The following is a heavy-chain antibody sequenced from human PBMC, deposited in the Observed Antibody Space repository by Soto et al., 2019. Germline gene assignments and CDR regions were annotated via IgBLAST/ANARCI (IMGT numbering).Heavy chain of an antibody. J-gene: IGHJ4*02. CDR3: TTGLSNGYYNFDY. Sequence: GGSLRHSYAASGFTYSNAWMSCVRQAPGKGLEWICRIKGETDGGTTDYAAPVKGRFTISRDHSKDTLYLHMNSLKTEDTAVCYCTTGLSNGYYNFDYWGQGT. V-gene: IGHV3-15*01. D-gene: IGHD3-22*01. CDR1: GFTYSNAW. CDR2: IKGETDGGTT.